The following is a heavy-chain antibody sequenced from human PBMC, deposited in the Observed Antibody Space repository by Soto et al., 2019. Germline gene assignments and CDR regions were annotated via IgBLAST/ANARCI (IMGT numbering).Heavy chain of an antibody. CDR1: GGSISSYY. Sequence: SETLSLTCTVSGGSISSYYWSWIRQPPGKGLEWIGYIYYSGSTNYNPSLKSRVTISVDTSKNQFSLKLSSVTAADTAVYYCARDRWDGIAAADNWFDPWGQGTLVTVS. V-gene: IGHV4-59*01. CDR3: ARDRWDGIAAADNWFDP. D-gene: IGHD6-13*01. J-gene: IGHJ5*02. CDR2: IYYSGST.